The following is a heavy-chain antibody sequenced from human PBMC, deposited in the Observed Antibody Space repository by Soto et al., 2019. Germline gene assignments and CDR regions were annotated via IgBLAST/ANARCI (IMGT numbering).Heavy chain of an antibody. CDR2: IIPILGIA. J-gene: IGHJ6*03. CDR3: ARGYYGSGSYYKIESYYYYMDV. D-gene: IGHD3-10*01. Sequence: SVKVSCKASGGTFSSYTISWVRQAPGQGLEWMGMIIPILGIANYAQKFQGRVTITADKSTSTAYMELSSLRSEDTAVYYCARGYYGSGSYYKIESYYYYMDVWGKGTTVTVSS. V-gene: IGHV1-69*02. CDR1: GGTFSSYT.